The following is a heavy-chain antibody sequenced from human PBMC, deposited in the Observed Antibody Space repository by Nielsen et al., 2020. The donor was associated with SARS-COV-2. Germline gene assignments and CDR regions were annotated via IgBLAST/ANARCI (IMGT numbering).Heavy chain of an antibody. V-gene: IGHV3-30-3*01. CDR3: ARDARGYYGFDFVFDY. CDR1: GFTFSKYG. CDR2: ILDDGSNA. Sequence: GESLRLSCAASGFTFSKYGMHWVRQAPGKGLEWVAAILDDGSNAYSGDSVKGRFTVSRDNSKNTLYLQMTDLRTEDTAVYFCARDARGYYGFDFVFDYWGQGSLVTVSS. D-gene: IGHD5-12*01. J-gene: IGHJ4*02.